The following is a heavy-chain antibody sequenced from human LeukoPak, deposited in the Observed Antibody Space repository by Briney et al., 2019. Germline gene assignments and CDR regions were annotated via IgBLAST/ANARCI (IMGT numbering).Heavy chain of an antibody. CDR1: GFTVSSNYG. J-gene: IGHJ4*02. V-gene: IGHV3-23*01. D-gene: IGHD3-3*01. Sequence: GGSLRISCAAPGFTVSSNYGMSWVRQAPGKGLEWVSGIHGSSGSTYYADSVKGRSAISRDNSKNTMYRQMNSLRGEDTAVYYSARGYDFWSGYSFDYWGQGTLVTLSS. CDR3: ARGYDFWSGYSFDY. CDR2: IHGSSGST.